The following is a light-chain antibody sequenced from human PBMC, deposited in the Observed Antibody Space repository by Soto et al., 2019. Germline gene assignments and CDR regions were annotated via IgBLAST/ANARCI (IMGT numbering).Light chain of an antibody. CDR3: QQYYQWPSYT. CDR2: DAS. J-gene: IGKJ2*01. V-gene: IGKV3-15*01. Sequence: EIVMTPSPITLSASPGERAIFSCRASQSVGSNIAWYQQKPGQSPRLLVYDASTRATAIPARFSGSGSGTEFTLTINTLQPEDFAVYYCQQYYQWPSYTFGQGTKVDI. CDR1: QSVGSN.